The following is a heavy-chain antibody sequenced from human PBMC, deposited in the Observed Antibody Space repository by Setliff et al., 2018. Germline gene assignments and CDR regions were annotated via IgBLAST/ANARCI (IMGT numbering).Heavy chain of an antibody. D-gene: IGHD3-3*01. J-gene: IGHJ4*02. CDR2: MSPNSGNT. CDR3: ARAQSWSGGPYYFDN. V-gene: IGHV1-8*02. CDR1: GYTFTSYD. Sequence: GASVKVSCKASGYTFTSYDINWVRQATGQGLEWMGRMSPNSGNTGYAQKFQGRVTMTRNTSISTAYMDLSSLRFEDTAVYYCARAQSWSGGPYYFDNWGQGTLVTVSS.